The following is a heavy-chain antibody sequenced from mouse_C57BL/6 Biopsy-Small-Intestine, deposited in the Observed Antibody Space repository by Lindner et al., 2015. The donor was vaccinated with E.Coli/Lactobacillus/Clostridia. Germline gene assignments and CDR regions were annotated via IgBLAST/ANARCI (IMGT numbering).Heavy chain of an antibody. Sequence: VQLQESGPELVKPGASVKISCKASGYTFTDYYITWVKQRPGQGLEWIGWIYPGSGNIKYNEKFRDKATLTVDTSSSTAYLQLSSLTSEDTAVYYCTTGGFAYWGQGTLVTVSA. CDR3: TTGGFAY. V-gene: IGHV1-84*02. CDR2: IYPGSGNI. CDR1: GYTFTDYY. D-gene: IGHD1-1*01. J-gene: IGHJ3*01.